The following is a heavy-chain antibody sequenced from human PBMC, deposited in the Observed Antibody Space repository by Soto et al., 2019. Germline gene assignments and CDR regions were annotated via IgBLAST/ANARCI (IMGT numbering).Heavy chain of an antibody. D-gene: IGHD1-1*01. J-gene: IGHJ3*01. CDR1: GASISTGDYY. CDR2: IYYSGSP. V-gene: IGHV4-30-4*01. Sequence: SETLSLTYTVSGASISTGDYYWSWVRQPPGKGLEWIGYIYYSGSPYYNPSLKSRVTISVDTSKNQFSLKVNSVTAADTAVYYCANGNHDSYAFDVWGQGTMVT. CDR3: ANGNHDSYAFDV.